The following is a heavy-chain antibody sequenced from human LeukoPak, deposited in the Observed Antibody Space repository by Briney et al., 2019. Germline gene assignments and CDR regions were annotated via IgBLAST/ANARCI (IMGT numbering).Heavy chain of an antibody. CDR1: GDSISSSRSY. CDR2: IYYSGST. D-gene: IGHD6-13*01. CDR3: ARVRQQLPHYFYMDV. V-gene: IGHV4-39*07. J-gene: IGHJ6*03. Sequence: SETLSLTCTVSGDSISSSRSYWGWIRQPPGEGLEWIGSIYYSGSTYYSPSLKGRVTISLDMARSQFSLRLNSVTAADTAVYYCARVRQQLPHYFYMDVWGKGTTVTVSS.